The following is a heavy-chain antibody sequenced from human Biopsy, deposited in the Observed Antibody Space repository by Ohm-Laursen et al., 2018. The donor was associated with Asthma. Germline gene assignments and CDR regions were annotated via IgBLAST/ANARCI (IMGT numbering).Heavy chain of an antibody. J-gene: IGHJ4*02. CDR1: YGSITSGGYY. Sequence: SQTLSLTCTVSYGSITSGGYYWTWIRQHPGKGLEWIGFFYYSGSTYYNPSLKSRVSISIDTSKNQFSLKLSSVTAADTAVYYCARAQDYYDSRGYYRSLDYWGQGTLVTVSS. CDR2: FYYSGST. CDR3: ARAQDYYDSRGYYRSLDY. D-gene: IGHD3-22*01. V-gene: IGHV4-31*03.